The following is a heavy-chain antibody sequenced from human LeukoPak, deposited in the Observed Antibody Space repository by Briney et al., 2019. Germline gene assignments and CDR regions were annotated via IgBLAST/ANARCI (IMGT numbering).Heavy chain of an antibody. Sequence: GSLRLSCAASGFTFSSYAMHWVRQAPGKGLEWVAVISYDGSNKYYADSVKGRFTISRDNSKNTLCLQMNSLRAEDTAVYYCARDHRGVRDYFDYWGQGTLVTVSS. J-gene: IGHJ4*02. D-gene: IGHD3-10*01. CDR1: GFTFSSYA. CDR2: ISYDGSNK. V-gene: IGHV3-30-3*01. CDR3: ARDHRGVRDYFDY.